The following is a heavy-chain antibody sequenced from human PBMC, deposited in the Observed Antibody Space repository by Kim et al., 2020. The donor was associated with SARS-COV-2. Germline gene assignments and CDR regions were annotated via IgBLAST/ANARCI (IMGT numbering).Heavy chain of an antibody. Sequence: PGKGLEWIGCSYYSGSTNYNPSLKSRVTISVDTSKNQFSLKLSSVTAADTAVYYCAKARYTSSWYYFDYWGQGTLVTVSS. D-gene: IGHD6-13*01. J-gene: IGHJ4*02. V-gene: IGHV4-59*13. CDR2: SYYSGST. CDR3: AKARYTSSWYYFDY.